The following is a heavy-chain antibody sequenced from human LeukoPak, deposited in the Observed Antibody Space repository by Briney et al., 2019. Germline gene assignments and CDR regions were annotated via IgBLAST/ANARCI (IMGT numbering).Heavy chain of an antibody. CDR1: GFTFSSNA. CDR3: AWGAGRQRY. D-gene: IGHD5-18*01. J-gene: IGHJ4*02. V-gene: IGHV3-23*01. CDR2: ISGSGGST. Sequence: QPGGSLILSCAASGFTFSSNAMSWVRQAPGKGLEWVSAISGSGGSTYYADSVKGRFTISRDNSKNTLYLQMNSLRAEGTAVYYCAWGAGRQRYWGQGTLVTVSS.